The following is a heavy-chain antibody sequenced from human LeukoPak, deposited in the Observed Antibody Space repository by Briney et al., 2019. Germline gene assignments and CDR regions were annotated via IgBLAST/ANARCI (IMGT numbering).Heavy chain of an antibody. CDR2: IIWNSGSI. Sequence: GGSLRLSCAASGFTFDDYAMHWVRQAPGKGLEWVSGIIWNSGSIGYADSVKGRFTISRDNAKNSLYLQMNILRAEDAALYCCAKDISVEATPYSFDYWGQGTLVTVSS. CDR1: GFTFDDYA. D-gene: IGHD1-26*01. CDR3: AKDISVEATPYSFDY. V-gene: IGHV3-9*01. J-gene: IGHJ4*02.